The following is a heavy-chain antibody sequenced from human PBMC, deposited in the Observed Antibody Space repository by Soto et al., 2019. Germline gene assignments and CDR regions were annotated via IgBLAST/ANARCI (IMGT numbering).Heavy chain of an antibody. CDR2: IIPILGIA. Sequence: QVQLVQSGAEVKKPGSSVKVSCKASGGTFSSYTISWVRQAPGQGLEWMGRIIPILGIANYAQKFQGRVTITADKSTSTAYMELSSLRSEDTAVYYCASAAPSGYLNFWGQGTLVTVSS. CDR1: GGTFSSYT. D-gene: IGHD5-12*01. V-gene: IGHV1-69*02. CDR3: ASAAPSGYLNF. J-gene: IGHJ4*02.